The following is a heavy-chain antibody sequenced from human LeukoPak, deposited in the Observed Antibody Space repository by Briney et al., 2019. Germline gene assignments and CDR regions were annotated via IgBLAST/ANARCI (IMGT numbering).Heavy chain of an antibody. CDR1: GGSISTGGYY. D-gene: IGHD3-16*01. CDR3: ARRPRGEFDY. V-gene: IGHV4-31*03. CDR2: IYYSGST. J-gene: IGHJ4*02. Sequence: PSETLSPTCTVSGGSISTGGYYWSWIRQHPGKGLEWIGYIYYSGSTYYNPSLKSRVTISVDTSKNQFSLKLSSVTDADTAVCYCARRPRGEFDYWGQGTLVTVSS.